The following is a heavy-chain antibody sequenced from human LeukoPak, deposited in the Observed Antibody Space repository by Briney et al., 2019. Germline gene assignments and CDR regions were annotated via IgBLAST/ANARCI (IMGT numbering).Heavy chain of an antibody. D-gene: IGHD3-22*01. Sequence: GGSLRLSCASSGFTFSAYHMNWARQAPGKGLEWVASINHNGNVNYYVDSVKGRFTISRDNSEDTLYLQMNSLRAEDTAVYYCAKEIGGTMIVVVISPFDYWGQGTLVTVSS. V-gene: IGHV3-7*03. CDR1: GFTFSAYH. CDR3: AKEIGGTMIVVVISPFDY. CDR2: INHNGNVN. J-gene: IGHJ4*02.